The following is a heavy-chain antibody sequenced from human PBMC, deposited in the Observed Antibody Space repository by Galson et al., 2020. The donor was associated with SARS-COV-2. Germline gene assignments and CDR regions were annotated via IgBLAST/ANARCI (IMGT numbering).Heavy chain of an antibody. CDR2: IYSEGSST. Sequence: ALHGGSLKISCAASGFTFSSYWMHWVRQAPGKGLVWVSRIYSEGSSTSYADSVKGRFTISGDNAKNTLYLQMNSLRAEDTAVYYCARGDMGNDYLDDWGQGTLVTVAS. CDR3: ARGDMGNDYLDD. J-gene: IGHJ4*02. CDR1: GFTFSSYW. V-gene: IGHV3-74*01. D-gene: IGHD7-27*01.